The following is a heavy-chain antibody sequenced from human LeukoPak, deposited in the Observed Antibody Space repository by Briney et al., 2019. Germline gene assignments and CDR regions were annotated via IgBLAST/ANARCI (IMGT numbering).Heavy chain of an antibody. J-gene: IGHJ6*03. V-gene: IGHV3-7*01. CDR1: GFTFSSYW. Sequence: PGGSLRLSCAASGFTFSSYWMSWVRQAPGKGLEWVANIKQDGSEKYYVDSVKGRFTISRDNAKNSLYLQMNSLRAEDTAVYYCARFLEWLVDYMEVWGKGTTVTVSS. D-gene: IGHD3-3*01. CDR2: IKQDGSEK. CDR3: ARFLEWLVDYMEV.